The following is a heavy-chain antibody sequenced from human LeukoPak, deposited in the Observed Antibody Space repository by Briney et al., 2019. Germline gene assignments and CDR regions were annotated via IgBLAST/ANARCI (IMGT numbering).Heavy chain of an antibody. CDR1: GYTFPSFW. V-gene: IGHV5-10-1*01. CDR3: ARQGYTRSSYDF. Sequence: GESLKISCKGSGYTFPSFWITWVRQMPGKGLEWMGMIDPSDSYTSYSPSFQGHVTISADKSITTAYLQWSSLKASDTALHYCARQGYTRSSYDFWGQGTLVTVSS. CDR2: IDPSDSYT. J-gene: IGHJ4*02. D-gene: IGHD6-6*01.